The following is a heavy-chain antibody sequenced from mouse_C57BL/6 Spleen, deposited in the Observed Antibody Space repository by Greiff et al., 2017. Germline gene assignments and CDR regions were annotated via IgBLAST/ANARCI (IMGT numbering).Heavy chain of an antibody. D-gene: IGHD1-1*01. Sequence: DVKLVESGGGLVKPGGSLKLSCAASGFTFSSYTMSWVRQTPEKRLEWVATISGGGGNTYYPDSVKGRFTISRDNAKNTLYLQMSSLRSEDTALYYCASPHYYGSGGFAYWGQGTLVTVSA. V-gene: IGHV5-9*01. J-gene: IGHJ3*01. CDR1: GFTFSSYT. CDR3: ASPHYYGSGGFAY. CDR2: ISGGGGNT.